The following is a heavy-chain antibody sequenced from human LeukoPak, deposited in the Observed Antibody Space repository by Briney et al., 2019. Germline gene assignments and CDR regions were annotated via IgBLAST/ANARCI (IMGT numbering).Heavy chain of an antibody. V-gene: IGHV4-39*07. CDR1: GGSISSSSYY. CDR2: IYYSGST. D-gene: IGHD6-13*01. CDR3: ARVLAPRKNIAAAEMYTSSSRATHHDYYYYMDV. Sequence: SETLSLTCTVSGGSISSSSYYWGWIRQPPGKGLEWIGSIYYSGSTYYNTSLKSRVTISVDTSKNQFSLNLSSVTAADTAVYYCARVLAPRKNIAAAEMYTSSSRATHHDYYYYMDVWGKGTTVTVSS. J-gene: IGHJ6*03.